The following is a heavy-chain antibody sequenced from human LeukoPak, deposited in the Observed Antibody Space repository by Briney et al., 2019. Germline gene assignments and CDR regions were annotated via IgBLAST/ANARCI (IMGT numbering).Heavy chain of an antibody. D-gene: IGHD3-22*01. CDR3: ASPDYYDSSGYYYPFDY. CDR2: IIPILGIA. J-gene: IGHJ4*02. CDR1: GGTFSSYA. V-gene: IGHV1-69*04. Sequence: SVKVSCKASGGTFSSYAISWVRQAPGQGLEWMGRIIPILGIANYAQKFQGRVTITADKSTSTAYMELSSLRSEDTAVYYCASPDYYDSSGYYYPFDYWGQGTLVTVSS.